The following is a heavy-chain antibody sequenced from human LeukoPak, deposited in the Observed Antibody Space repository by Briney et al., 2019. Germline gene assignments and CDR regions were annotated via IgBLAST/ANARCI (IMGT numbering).Heavy chain of an antibody. Sequence: GGSLRLSCAASGFTFSSYSMNWVRQAPGKGLEWVSLIYSGGSTYYADSVKGRFTISRDNSKNTLYLQMNSLRAEDTAVYYCARDPRNKGTHYFDYWGQGTLVTVSS. J-gene: IGHJ4*02. D-gene: IGHD1/OR15-1a*01. CDR1: GFTFSSYS. CDR3: ARDPRNKGTHYFDY. V-gene: IGHV3-66*01. CDR2: IYSGGST.